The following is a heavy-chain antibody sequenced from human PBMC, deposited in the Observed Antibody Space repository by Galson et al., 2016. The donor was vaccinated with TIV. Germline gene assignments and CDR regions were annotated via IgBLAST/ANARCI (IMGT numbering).Heavy chain of an antibody. J-gene: IGHJ4*02. CDR2: INDGGDST. Sequence: SLRLSCAASGFTFSSYWIHWVRQSPGKGLVWVSRINDGGDSTSYGDSVKGRFTISRDNAKNTVYLEMNSLRAEDTAIYYCAREATADFWPGYLDYWGQGNMVTVSS. CDR1: GFTFSSYW. V-gene: IGHV3-74*01. CDR3: AREATADFWPGYLDY. D-gene: IGHD3/OR15-3a*01.